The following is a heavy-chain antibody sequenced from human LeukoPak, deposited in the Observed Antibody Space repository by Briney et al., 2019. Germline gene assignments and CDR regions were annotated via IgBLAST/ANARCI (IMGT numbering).Heavy chain of an antibody. Sequence: ASVKVSCKASGYTFTGYYMHWVRQAPGQGLEWMGWINPNSGGTNYAQKFQGRVTVTRDTSISTAYMELSRLRSDDTAVYCCAREPQVGATNFDYWGQGTLVTVSS. V-gene: IGHV1-2*02. CDR2: INPNSGGT. D-gene: IGHD1-26*01. CDR1: GYTFTGYY. J-gene: IGHJ4*02. CDR3: AREPQVGATNFDY.